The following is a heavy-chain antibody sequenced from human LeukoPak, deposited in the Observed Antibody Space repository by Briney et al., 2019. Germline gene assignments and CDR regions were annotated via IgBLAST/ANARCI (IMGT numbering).Heavy chain of an antibody. Sequence: PSETLSLTCTVSGGSISSSSYYWGWIRQPPGKGLEWIGSIYYGGSTYYNPSLKSRVTISVDTSKNQFSLKLSSVTAADTAVYYCARHSIAAADTIDYWGQGTLVTVSS. CDR1: GGSISSSSYY. J-gene: IGHJ4*02. D-gene: IGHD6-13*01. V-gene: IGHV4-39*01. CDR3: ARHSIAAADTIDY. CDR2: IYYGGST.